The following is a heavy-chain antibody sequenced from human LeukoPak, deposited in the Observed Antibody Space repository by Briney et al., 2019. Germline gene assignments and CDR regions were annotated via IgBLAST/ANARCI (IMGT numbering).Heavy chain of an antibody. V-gene: IGHV3-23*01. Sequence: GGSLTLSCSASGFPLRNYAMNWVRQAPGKGLEWVTGISGSGGRTLLADSVKGRFTISRDNSKNTLYLQMNSLRAEDTAVYYCAKDSQWRVNCFDYWGQGTLVTVSS. CDR3: AKDSQWRVNCFDY. CDR1: GFPLRNYA. D-gene: IGHD6-19*01. CDR2: ISGSGGRT. J-gene: IGHJ4*02.